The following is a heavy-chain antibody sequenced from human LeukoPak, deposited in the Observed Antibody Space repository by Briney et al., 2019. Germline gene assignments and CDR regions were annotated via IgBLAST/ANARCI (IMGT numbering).Heavy chain of an antibody. CDR1: GGSISSDADY. V-gene: IGHV4-61*02. J-gene: IGHJ6*03. Sequence: SETLSLTCTVSGGSISSDADYWSWIRQPVGKGLEWIGRIHTRGSTNYNPSLKSRVTISVDTSKNQFSLKLSSVTAADTAVYYCARVGAARRYYYYYYMDVWGKGTTVTVSS. D-gene: IGHD6-6*01. CDR2: IHTRGST. CDR3: ARVGAARRYYYYYYMDV.